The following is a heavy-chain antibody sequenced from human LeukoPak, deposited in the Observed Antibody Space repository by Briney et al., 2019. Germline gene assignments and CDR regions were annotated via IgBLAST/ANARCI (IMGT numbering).Heavy chain of an antibody. CDR3: ARDGSAAGTVPIYYYGMDV. D-gene: IGHD6-13*01. Sequence: ASVKVSCKASGYTFTGYYMHWVRQAPGQGLEWMGWINPNSGGTNYAQKFQGWVTMTRDTSISTAYMELSRLRSDDTAVYYCARDGSAAGTVPIYYYGMDVWGQGTTVTVSS. CDR1: GYTFTGYY. CDR2: INPNSGGT. V-gene: IGHV1-2*04. J-gene: IGHJ6*02.